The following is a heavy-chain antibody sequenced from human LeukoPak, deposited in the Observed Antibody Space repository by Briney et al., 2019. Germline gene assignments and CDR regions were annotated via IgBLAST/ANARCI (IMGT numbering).Heavy chain of an antibody. CDR3: ARRFDY. V-gene: IGHV4-59*08. CDR1: SGSISPSY. J-gene: IGHJ4*02. Sequence: SETLSLTCTVSSGSISPSYWSWLRQPPGKTLEWLGYVYYSGTTNYNPSLESRVTMSVDTSKNQFSLKLSSVTAADTAVYYCARRFDYWGQGTLVTVSS. CDR2: VYYSGTT.